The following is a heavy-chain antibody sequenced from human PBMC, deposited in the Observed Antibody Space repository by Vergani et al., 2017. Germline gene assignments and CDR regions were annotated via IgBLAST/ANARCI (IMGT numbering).Heavy chain of an antibody. D-gene: IGHD3-22*01. Sequence: VQLVESGGGLVTPGGSLRLSCAASGFTFTNFAMTWVRQAPGEGLEWVSGISGSGGFTYYADSVKGRFTISRDNSKNTMFLQMNNLRAEDTAVYYCAKDNVPGYYDSSGYCDYWGQGTLVTVSS. CDR1: GFTFTNFA. V-gene: IGHV3-23*04. CDR2: ISGSGGFT. CDR3: AKDNVPGYYDSSGYCDY. J-gene: IGHJ4*02.